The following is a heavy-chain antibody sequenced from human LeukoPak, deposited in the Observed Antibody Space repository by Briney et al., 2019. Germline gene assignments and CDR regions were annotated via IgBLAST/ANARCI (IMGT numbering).Heavy chain of an antibody. Sequence: SETLSLTCAVYGGSFSGYYWSWIRQPPGKGLEWIGEINHSGSTNYNPSLKSRVTISVDTSKNQLSLKLSSVTAADTAVYYCAREGVQQLAPDYWGQGTLVTVSS. D-gene: IGHD6-13*01. CDR2: INHSGST. J-gene: IGHJ4*02. V-gene: IGHV4-34*01. CDR3: AREGVQQLAPDY. CDR1: GGSFSGYY.